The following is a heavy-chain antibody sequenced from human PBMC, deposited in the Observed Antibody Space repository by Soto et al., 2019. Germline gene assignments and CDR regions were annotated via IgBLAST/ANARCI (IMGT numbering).Heavy chain of an antibody. Sequence: SVKVSCKASGGTFSTFGISWVRQAPGQGLEWMGRIIPFFGTAKYSQKFEDRISITADESTNTVYMDLRSLTSEDTAIYYCARSAPMDAGDKYYYDFWGQGALVTVSS. V-gene: IGHV1-69*13. CDR1: GGTFSTFG. CDR3: ARSAPMDAGDKYYYDF. CDR2: IIPFFGTA. D-gene: IGHD3-16*01. J-gene: IGHJ4*02.